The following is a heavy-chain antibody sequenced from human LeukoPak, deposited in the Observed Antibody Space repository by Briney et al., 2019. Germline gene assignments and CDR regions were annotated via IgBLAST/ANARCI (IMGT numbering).Heavy chain of an antibody. Sequence: ASVKVSCKASGYTFTSYDINWVRQATGQGLECMGWMNPNSGNTGYAQKFQGRVTMTRNTSISTAYMELSSLRSEDTAVYYCARIEGRYYYYYYYMDVWGKGTTVTVSS. CDR3: ARIEGRYYYYYYYMDV. CDR1: GYTFTSYD. D-gene: IGHD2-21*01. V-gene: IGHV1-8*01. CDR2: MNPNSGNT. J-gene: IGHJ6*03.